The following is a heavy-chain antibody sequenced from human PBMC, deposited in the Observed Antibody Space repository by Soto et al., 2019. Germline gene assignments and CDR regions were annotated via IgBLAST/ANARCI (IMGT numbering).Heavy chain of an antibody. CDR1: GGSISSGDYY. CDR2: IYSSGST. CDR3: ARERPDGARLAP. V-gene: IGHV4-30-4*01. Sequence: QVQLQESGPGLVKPSQTLSLTCTVSGGSISSGDYYWSWIRQPPGKGLEWIGFIYSSGSTYYNPSPKSRLTISVDPSENQFSRKLSSVTAADTAVYYCARERPDGARLAPWGQGTLVTVSS. J-gene: IGHJ5*02. D-gene: IGHD6-6*01.